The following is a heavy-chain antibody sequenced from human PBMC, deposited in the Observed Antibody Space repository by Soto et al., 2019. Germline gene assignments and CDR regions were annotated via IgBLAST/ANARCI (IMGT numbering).Heavy chain of an antibody. J-gene: IGHJ4*02. V-gene: IGHV1-69*19. CDR2: IIPIFGTA. CDR1: GGTFSSYA. Sequence: QVQLGQSGAEVKKPGSSVTVSCEASGGTFSSYAISWVREAPGQGLEWMGGIIPIFGTANYAQKFQGRFRITADESTRTAYMELRSMRSEDTAVYYCARGGYYDDSSGYYLDYWGKGTLVTVSS. D-gene: IGHD3-22*01. CDR3: ARGGYYDDSSGYYLDY.